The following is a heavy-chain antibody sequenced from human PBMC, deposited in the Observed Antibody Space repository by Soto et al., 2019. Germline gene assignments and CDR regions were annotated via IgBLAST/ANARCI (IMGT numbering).Heavy chain of an antibody. V-gene: IGHV1-3*01. CDR1: GYTFTNYV. D-gene: IGHD3-3*01. J-gene: IGHJ6*02. CDR3: ARDGSLYDFWSGYYSGYYYGMDF. Sequence: ASVKVSCKASGYTFTNYVMYWVRQAPGQSLEWVGWINAASGNTKYSQKFQDRVTITPDASASTAYMEMSSLGPDDTAVYFCARDGSLYDFWSGYYSGYYYGMDFWGQGTTVTVSS. CDR2: INAASGNT.